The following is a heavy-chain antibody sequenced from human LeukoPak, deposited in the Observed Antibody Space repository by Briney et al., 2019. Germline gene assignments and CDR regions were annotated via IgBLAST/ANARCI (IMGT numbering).Heavy chain of an antibody. Sequence: PSETLSLTCAVYGGSFSGYYWSWIRQPPGKGLEWVSGISGSGGSTYYADSVKGRFTISRDNSKNTLYLEMNSLRADDTAVYYCAKDRGGSGSYYYSAFDIWGQGTMVTVSS. V-gene: IGHV3-23*01. CDR1: GGSFSGYY. J-gene: IGHJ3*02. D-gene: IGHD3-10*01. CDR2: ISGSGGST. CDR3: AKDRGGSGSYYYSAFDI.